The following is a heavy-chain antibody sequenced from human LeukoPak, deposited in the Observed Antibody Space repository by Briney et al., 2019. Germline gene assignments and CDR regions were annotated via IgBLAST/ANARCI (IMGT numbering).Heavy chain of an antibody. J-gene: IGHJ4*02. V-gene: IGHV3-23*01. D-gene: IGHD2-2*01. CDR2: ISDTGGNP. CDR3: AKGTMPVY. Sequence: GGSLRLSCAASGFTFSSDAMNWVRQAPGKGLEWVSGISDTGGNPYYADSVKGRFTISRDKSKNTLDLQMNSLRAEDTAVYYCAKGTMPVYCGQGTLVTVSA. CDR1: GFTFSSDA.